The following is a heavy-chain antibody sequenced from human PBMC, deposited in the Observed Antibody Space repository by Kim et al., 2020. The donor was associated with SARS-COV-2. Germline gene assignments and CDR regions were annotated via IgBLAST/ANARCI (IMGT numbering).Heavy chain of an antibody. CDR1: GFTFSSYA. CDR3: ARINDFWSGYSDY. Sequence: GGSLRLSCAASGFTFSSYAMHWVRQAPGKGLEWVAVISYDGSNKYYVDSVKGRFTISRDNSKNTLYLQMNSLRAEDTAVYYCARINDFWSGYSDYWGQGT. J-gene: IGHJ4*02. CDR2: ISYDGSNK. D-gene: IGHD3-3*01. V-gene: IGHV3-30*04.